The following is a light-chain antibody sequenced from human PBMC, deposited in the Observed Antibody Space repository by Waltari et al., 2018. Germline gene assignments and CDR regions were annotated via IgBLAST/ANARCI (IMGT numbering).Light chain of an antibody. CDR3: QQSQGVPFT. V-gene: IGKV3-15*01. Sequence: EIVMTQSPANLSVSPGESATLSCRASQSVSIKLAWYQQKPGQAPRLLISDASTRATVIPPRFSGSGSGTDFTLTISSLQSEDFATYSCQQSQGVPFTFGQGTKVDIK. J-gene: IGKJ2*01. CDR1: QSVSIK. CDR2: DAS.